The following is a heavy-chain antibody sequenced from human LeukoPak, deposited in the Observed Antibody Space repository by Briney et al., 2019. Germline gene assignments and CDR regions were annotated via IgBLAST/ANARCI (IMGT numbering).Heavy chain of an antibody. CDR3: ARGTVITFGGVIVIPNWFDP. CDR2: IYYSGST. J-gene: IGHJ5*02. CDR1: GGSISSYY. D-gene: IGHD3-16*02. Sequence: SETLSLTCTVSGGSISSYYWSWIRQPPGKGLEWIGYIYYSGSTNYNPSLKSRVTISVDTSKNQFSLKLSSVTAADTAVYYCARGTVITFGGVIVIPNWFDPWGQGTLVTVSS. V-gene: IGHV4-59*12.